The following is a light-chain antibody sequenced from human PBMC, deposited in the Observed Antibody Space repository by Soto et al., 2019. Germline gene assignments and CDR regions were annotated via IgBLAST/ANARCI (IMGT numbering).Light chain of an antibody. CDR3: QQYNDNWT. CDR1: QSISSW. V-gene: IGKV1-5*03. CDR2: KAS. J-gene: IGKJ1*01. Sequence: DIQMTQYPSTLSASVGDRVTITCRASQSISSWLAWYQQKPGTAPKLLIYKASTLQSGVPSRFSGSGSGTEFTLTISSLQPDDSATYYCQQYNDNWTFGQGTKVDIK.